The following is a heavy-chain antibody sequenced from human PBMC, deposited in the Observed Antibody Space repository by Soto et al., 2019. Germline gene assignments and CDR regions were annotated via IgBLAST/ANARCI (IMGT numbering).Heavy chain of an antibody. CDR1: GFTFSSYA. CDR3: TTQEVGDFWSGYYQTDY. CDR2: ISYDGSNK. J-gene: IGHJ4*02. V-gene: IGHV3-30-3*01. Sequence: QVQLVESGGGVVQPGRSLRLSCAASGFTFSSYAMHWVRQAPGKGLEWVAVISYDGSNKYYADSVKGRFTISRDNSKNTLYLQMNSLRAEDTAVYYCTTQEVGDFWSGYYQTDYWGQGTLVTVSS. D-gene: IGHD3-3*01.